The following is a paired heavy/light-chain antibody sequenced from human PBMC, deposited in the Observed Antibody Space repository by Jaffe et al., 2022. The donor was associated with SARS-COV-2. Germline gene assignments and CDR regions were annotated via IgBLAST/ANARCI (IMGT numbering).Heavy chain of an antibody. CDR3: ARVGGYDRNFDC. J-gene: IGHJ4*02. CDR2: IYYSGST. V-gene: IGHV4-59*01. Sequence: QVQLQESGPGLVKPSETLSLTCTVSGGSITNYYWSWIRQAPGKGLEWIGYIYYSGSTNFNPSLKSRVTISADTSKNQFSLKLSSVTAADTAVYYCARVGGYDRNFDCWGQGTLVTVSS. D-gene: IGHD5-12*01. CDR1: GGSITNYY.
Light chain of an antibody. CDR3: QQRSSWPSISWPSIT. CDR1: QSVNGY. CDR2: DAF. V-gene: IGKV3-11*01. Sequence: IVLTQSPATLSLSPGERATLSCRASQSVNGYLAWYQQKPGQPPRLLIYDAFHRATDIPPRFSGSGSETDFTLTISTLEPEDFALYYCQQRSSWPSISWPSITFGQGTRLDIK. J-gene: IGKJ5*01.